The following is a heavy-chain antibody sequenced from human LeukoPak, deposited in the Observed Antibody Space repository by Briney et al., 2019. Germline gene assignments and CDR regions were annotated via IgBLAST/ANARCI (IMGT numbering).Heavy chain of an antibody. CDR2: IIPVFGTT. V-gene: IGHV1-69*06. J-gene: IGHJ6*03. D-gene: IGHD3-16*01. CDR3: ARAPIWGGMVTYYYMDV. Sequence: SVKVSCKASGGTFISYTMTWVRQAPGQGLEWMGGIIPVFGTTNYAQKFQGRVTITADKSTRSAYMELSSLRSEDTAVYYCARAPIWGGMVTYYYMDVWGKGTTVTISS. CDR1: GGTFISYT.